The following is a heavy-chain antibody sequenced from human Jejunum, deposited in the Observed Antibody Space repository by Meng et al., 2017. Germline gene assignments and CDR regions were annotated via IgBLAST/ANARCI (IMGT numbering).Heavy chain of an antibody. CDR3: ANPYSGSQINDY. CDR1: GSTFRYYG. Sequence: QVELVGAGGGVVQPGRSLRLSCVGSGSTFRYYGIHWVRQAPGKGLEWVSAIWSNGRNTYYADSVKGRFTVSRDNSKNTLYLQMNSLRAEDTAVYYCANPYSGSQINDYWGQGTLVTVSS. J-gene: IGHJ4*02. CDR2: IWSNGRNT. V-gene: IGHV3-33*06. D-gene: IGHD1-26*01.